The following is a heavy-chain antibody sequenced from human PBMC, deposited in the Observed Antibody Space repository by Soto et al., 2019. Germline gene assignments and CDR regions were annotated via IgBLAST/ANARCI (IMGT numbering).Heavy chain of an antibody. Sequence: GSLRLSCAASGFTCTSYAMSWVRQAPGKGLEWVPAMSGSGGSTYYADPVKGRFTISRDNSKNTLYLQMNSLRAENTAVYYCSKGELNYDILTAYYYYYYYGMDVWGHGTTATV. D-gene: IGHD3-9*01. CDR3: SKGELNYDILTAYYYYYYYGMDV. CDR2: MSGSGGST. CDR1: GFTCTSYA. V-gene: IGHV3-23*01. J-gene: IGHJ6*02.